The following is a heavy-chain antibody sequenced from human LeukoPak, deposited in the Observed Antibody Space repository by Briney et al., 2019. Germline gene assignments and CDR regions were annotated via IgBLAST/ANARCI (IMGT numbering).Heavy chain of an antibody. CDR3: ARSPRYCSSTSCHSYYYYYMDV. J-gene: IGHJ6*03. CDR2: MNPNSGNT. Sequence: GATVKVSCKASGYTFTSYDINWVRQATGQGLEWMGWMNPNSGNTGYAQKFQGRVTITRNTSISTAYMELSSLRSEDTAVYYCARSPRYCSSTSCHSYYYYYMDVWGKGTTVTVSS. CDR1: GYTFTSYD. D-gene: IGHD2-2*01. V-gene: IGHV1-8*03.